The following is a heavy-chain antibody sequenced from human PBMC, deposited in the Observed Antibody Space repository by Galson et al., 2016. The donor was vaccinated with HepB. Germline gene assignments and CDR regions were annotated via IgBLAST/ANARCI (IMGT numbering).Heavy chain of an antibody. V-gene: IGHV3-23*01. Sequence: SLRLSCAASGFTFSSYAMTWVRQAPGKGLEWVSVITSGGSTYYAASVKGRFTISRDNSKNTLYLQMNSLRVEDTALYYCAKLEGNNVAYWGQGTMVTVSS. D-gene: IGHD1/OR15-1a*01. CDR1: GFTFSSYA. J-gene: IGHJ4*02. CDR2: ITSGGST. CDR3: AKLEGNNVAY.